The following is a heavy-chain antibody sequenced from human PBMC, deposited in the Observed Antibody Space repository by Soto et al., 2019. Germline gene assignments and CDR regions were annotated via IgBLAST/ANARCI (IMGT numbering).Heavy chain of an antibody. Sequence: QVQLVQSGAEVKKPGSSVKVSCKASGGTFSSYAISWVRQAPGQGLEWMGGIIPIFGTANYEQQLQGRGTITADKSTSTAYMELSSLRSEDTAVYYCARDQWELPLQMDWFDPWGQGTLVTVSS. CDR1: GGTFSSYA. V-gene: IGHV1-69*06. CDR2: IIPIFGTA. CDR3: ARDQWELPLQMDWFDP. J-gene: IGHJ5*02. D-gene: IGHD1-26*01.